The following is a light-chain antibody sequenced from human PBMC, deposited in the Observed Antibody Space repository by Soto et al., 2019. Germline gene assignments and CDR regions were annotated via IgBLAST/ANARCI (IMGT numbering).Light chain of an antibody. V-gene: IGKV4-1*01. J-gene: IGKJ4*01. CDR2: WAS. Sequence: DIVMTQSPDSLAVSLGERATINCKSSQSVLYSSNNKNYLAWYQQKPGQPPKLLIYWASTRESGVPYRFSGSGSGTDFTLTISSLQAEDVAVYYCQQYYSTPLTFCGGTKVEIK. CDR1: QSVLYSSNNKNY. CDR3: QQYYSTPLT.